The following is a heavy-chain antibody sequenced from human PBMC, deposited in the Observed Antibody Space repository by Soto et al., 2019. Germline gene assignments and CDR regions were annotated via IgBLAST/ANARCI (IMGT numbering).Heavy chain of an antibody. V-gene: IGHV1-8*01. Sequence: QVQLVQSGAEVKKPGASVKVSCKASGYTFTSYDINWVRQATGQGLEWMGWMNPNSGNTGYAQKFQGRLTMTRNTSISTAYMELSSLRSEDTAVYYCARGRKNCSGGDCYYYYMAVWGKGTTVTVSS. D-gene: IGHD2-15*01. CDR2: MNPNSGNT. CDR3: ARGRKNCSGGDCYYYYMAV. CDR1: GYTFTSYD. J-gene: IGHJ6*03.